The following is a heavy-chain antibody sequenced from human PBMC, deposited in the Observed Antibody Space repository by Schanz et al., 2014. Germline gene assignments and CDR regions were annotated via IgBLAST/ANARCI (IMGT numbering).Heavy chain of an antibody. CDR3: ARVGRSSSSPHGSSGDY. D-gene: IGHD6-6*01. J-gene: IGHJ4*02. CDR2: IYFNGIT. Sequence: QVQLQESGPGLVRPSQTLSLTCTVSGDSISSGSYYWSWIRQHPGKGLEWIGYIYFNGITYYKPSIKARLTISVDTSKNQFSLKLSSVTAADTAVYYCARVGRSSSSPHGSSGDYWGQGTLVNVSS. CDR1: GDSISSGSYY. V-gene: IGHV4-31*03.